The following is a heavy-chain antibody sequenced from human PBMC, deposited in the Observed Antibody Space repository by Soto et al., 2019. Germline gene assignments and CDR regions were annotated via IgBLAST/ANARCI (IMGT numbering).Heavy chain of an antibody. CDR2: ISSSGRTI. J-gene: IGHJ4*02. CDR3: TRDSEKYSGYDLGLDY. D-gene: IGHD5-12*01. V-gene: IGHV3-48*03. Sequence: EVQLVESGGGLVQPGGSLRLSCVASGFTFTNYEMNWVRQAPGRGLEWVSYISSSGRTISYADSVKGRFTISRDNRKNSLYLEMNSLRAEDTAVYYCTRDSEKYSGYDLGLDYWGQGTLVTVSS. CDR1: GFTFTNYE.